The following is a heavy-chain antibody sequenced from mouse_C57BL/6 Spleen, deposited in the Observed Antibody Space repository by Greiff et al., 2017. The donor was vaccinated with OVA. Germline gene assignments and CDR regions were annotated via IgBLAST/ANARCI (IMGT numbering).Heavy chain of an antibody. Sequence: VQLKESGAELARPGASVKLSCKASGYTFTSYGISWVKQRTGQGLEWIGESYPRSGNTDYNEKFKGKATLTADKSSSTAYMELLSLTSDDSAVYCCARHSQARFDYWGQGTTLTVAS. CDR2: SYPRSGNT. V-gene: IGHV1-81*01. D-gene: IGHD3-2*02. J-gene: IGHJ2*01. CDR1: GYTFTSYG. CDR3: ARHSQARFDY.